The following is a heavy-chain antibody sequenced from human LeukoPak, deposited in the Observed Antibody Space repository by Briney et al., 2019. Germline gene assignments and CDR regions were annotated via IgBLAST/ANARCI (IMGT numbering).Heavy chain of an antibody. CDR3: ARGFNYYDSSGYYYYMDV. CDR1: GYTLTELS. CDR2: MNPNSGNT. V-gene: IGHV1-8*01. J-gene: IGHJ6*03. D-gene: IGHD3-22*01. Sequence: GASVKVSCKVSGYTLTELSMHWVRQAPGKGLEWMGWMNPNSGNTGYAQKFQGRVTMTRNTSISTACMELSSLRSEDTAVYYCARGFNYYDSSGYYYYMDVWGKGTTVTISS.